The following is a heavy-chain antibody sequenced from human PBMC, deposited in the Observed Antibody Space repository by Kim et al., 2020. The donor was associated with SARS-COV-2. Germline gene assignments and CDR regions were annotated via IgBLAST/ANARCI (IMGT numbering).Heavy chain of an antibody. CDR2: IWYDGSNK. J-gene: IGHJ3*02. CDR3: AKGYSGYGGGWGAAFDI. Sequence: GGSLRLSCAASGFTFSSYGMHWVRQAPGKGLEWVAVIWYDGSNKYYADSVKGRFTISRDNSKNTLYLQMNSLRAEDTAVYYCAKGYSGYGGGWGAAFDIWGQGTMVTVSS. D-gene: IGHD5-12*01. CDR1: GFTFSSYG. V-gene: IGHV3-33*06.